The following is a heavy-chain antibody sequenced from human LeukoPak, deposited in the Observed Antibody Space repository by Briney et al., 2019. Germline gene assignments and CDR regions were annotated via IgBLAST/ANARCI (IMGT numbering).Heavy chain of an antibody. D-gene: IGHD3-10*01. CDR2: ISSSSSYI. Sequence: GGSLRLSCAASGFTFSSYSMNWVRQAPGKGLEWVSSISSSSSYIYYADSVKGRFTISRDNSKNTLYLQMNSLRAEDTAVYYCASMRFGELLRGPFDYWGQGTLVTVSS. V-gene: IGHV3-21*01. CDR3: ASMRFGELLRGPFDY. J-gene: IGHJ4*02. CDR1: GFTFSSYS.